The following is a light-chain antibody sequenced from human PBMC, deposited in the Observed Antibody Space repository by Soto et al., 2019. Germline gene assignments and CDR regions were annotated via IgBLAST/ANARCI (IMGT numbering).Light chain of an antibody. CDR3: QQSGESQWT. Sequence: EIVLTQSPGTLSLSPGERATLSCRASQSVQFNYVAWYQQKPGQAPRLLIYGASTRATGIPDRFSGSGSGMNSTPPTSSLEPEDFAVYFCQQSGESQWTFGQGTKVEI. V-gene: IGKV3-20*01. CDR1: QSVQFNY. CDR2: GAS. J-gene: IGKJ1*01.